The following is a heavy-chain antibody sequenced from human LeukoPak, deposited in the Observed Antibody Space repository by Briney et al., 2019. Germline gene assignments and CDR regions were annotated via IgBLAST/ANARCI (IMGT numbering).Heavy chain of an antibody. CDR3: AKDHGNGDYYYYFDS. J-gene: IGHJ4*02. CDR2: ISDTGRKR. D-gene: IGHD2-21*02. CDR1: GFSFDTYA. Sequence: GGSLRLSCVASGFSFDTYAMSWVRQAPGKGLEWVSGISDTGRKRYYTDSVKGRFTISRDNSKNTLHLQMNSLRAKDTALYFCAKDHGNGDYYYYFDSWGQGTLVTVSS. V-gene: IGHV3-23*01.